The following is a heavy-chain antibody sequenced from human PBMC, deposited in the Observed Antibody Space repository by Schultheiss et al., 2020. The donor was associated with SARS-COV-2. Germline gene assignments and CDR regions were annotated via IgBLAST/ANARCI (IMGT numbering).Heavy chain of an antibody. CDR2: INPNSGGT. Sequence: ASVKVSCKASGYTFSSYGFSWVRQAPGQGLEWMGWINPNSGGTNYAQKFQGRVTMTRDTSISTAYMELSRLRSDDTAVYYCARSMFDPWGQGTLVTVSS. V-gene: IGHV1-2*02. CDR1: GYTFSSYG. D-gene: IGHD6-6*01. CDR3: ARSMFDP. J-gene: IGHJ5*02.